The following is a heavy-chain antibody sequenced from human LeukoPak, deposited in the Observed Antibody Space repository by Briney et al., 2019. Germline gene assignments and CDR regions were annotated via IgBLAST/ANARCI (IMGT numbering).Heavy chain of an antibody. D-gene: IGHD3-22*01. Sequence: ASVKVSCKASGYTFTSYDINWVRQATGQGLEWMGWMNPNSGNTGYAQKFQGRVTMTRNTSISTAYMGLSSLRSEDTAVYYCARWHYDSSGFDYWGQGTLVTVSS. J-gene: IGHJ4*02. CDR2: MNPNSGNT. V-gene: IGHV1-8*01. CDR3: ARWHYDSSGFDY. CDR1: GYTFTSYD.